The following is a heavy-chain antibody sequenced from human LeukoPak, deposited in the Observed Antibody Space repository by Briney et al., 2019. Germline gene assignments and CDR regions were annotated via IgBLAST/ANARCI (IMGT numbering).Heavy chain of an antibody. V-gene: IGHV4-30-4*01. J-gene: IGHJ4*02. CDR3: ARVAGDSGYDTDY. CDR1: GGSINSGDYY. CDR2: IYYSGST. Sequence: PSQTLSHTCTVSGGSINSGDYYWSWIRQPPGKGLEWIGYIYYSGSTYYNPSLKSRVTISVDTSKNQFSLKLGSVTAADTAVYSCARVAGDSGYDTDYWGQGTLVTVSS. D-gene: IGHD5-12*01.